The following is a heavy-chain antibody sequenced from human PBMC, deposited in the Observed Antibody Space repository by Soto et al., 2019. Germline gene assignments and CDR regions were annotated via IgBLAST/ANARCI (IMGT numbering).Heavy chain of an antibody. CDR1: GGSFSGYY. Sequence: PSETLSLTCAVYGGSFSGYYWSWIRQPPGKGLEWIGEINHSGSTNYNPSLKSRVTISVDTSKNQFSLKLSSVTAADTAVYYCARDVMGSGSYYRYHWFDPWGQGTLVTVSS. J-gene: IGHJ5*02. D-gene: IGHD3-10*01. CDR2: INHSGST. CDR3: ARDVMGSGSYYRYHWFDP. V-gene: IGHV4-34*01.